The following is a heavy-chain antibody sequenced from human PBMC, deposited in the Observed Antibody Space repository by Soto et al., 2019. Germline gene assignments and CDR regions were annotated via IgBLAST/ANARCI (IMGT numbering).Heavy chain of an antibody. CDR2: INHSGST. J-gene: IGHJ4*02. CDR1: GGSFSGYY. V-gene: IGHV4-34*01. D-gene: IGHD6-13*01. Sequence: SETLSLTCAVYGGSFSGYYWSWIRQPPGKGLEWIGEINHSGSTNYNPSLKSRVTISVDTSKNQFSLKLSSVTAADTAVYYCARDLAAAGTYWSSHVRIIDYWGQGTLVTVSS. CDR3: ARDLAAAGTYWSSHVRIIDY.